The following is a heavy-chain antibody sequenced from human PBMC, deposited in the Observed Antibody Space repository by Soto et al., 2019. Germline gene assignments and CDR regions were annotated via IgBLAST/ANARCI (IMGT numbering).Heavy chain of an antibody. V-gene: IGHV4-30-4*01. CDR2: KYYSGAT. Sequence: PSETLSLTCTASGGSIRSDYYWAWVRQPPGGGLEWMGYKYYSGATDSDPSLEARVSFSVDTSKNQFFLNLTSVTVADTAVYYCASGRPNYFYYGLDVWGEGLPVTVCS. J-gene: IGHJ6*02. CDR3: ASGRPNYFYYGLDV. D-gene: IGHD1-26*01. CDR1: GGSIRSDYY.